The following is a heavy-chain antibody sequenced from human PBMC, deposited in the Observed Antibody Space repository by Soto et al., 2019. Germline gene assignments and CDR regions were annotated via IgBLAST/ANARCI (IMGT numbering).Heavy chain of an antibody. CDR2: ISYDATDN. J-gene: IGHJ6*02. CDR3: AKSPTANRYCVSAICYATNYYGLDV. D-gene: IGHD2-2*01. V-gene: IGHV3-30-3*02. CDR1: GFTFNTYD. Sequence: GSLRLSCAASGFTFNTYDIHWVRQAPGKGLEWVAVISYDATDNYYADSVKGRFTISRDNSKNTLYLQMNSLRAEDTALYYWAKSPTANRYCVSAICYATNYYGLDVWGQGTTVTVSS.